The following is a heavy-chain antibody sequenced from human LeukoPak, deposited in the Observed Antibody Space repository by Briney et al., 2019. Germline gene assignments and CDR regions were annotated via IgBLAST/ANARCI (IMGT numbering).Heavy chain of an antibody. CDR1: GGSISSSSYY. V-gene: IGHV4-39*01. Sequence: SETLSLTCTVSGGSISSSSYYWGWIRQPPGKGLEWIGSIYYSGSTHYNPSLKSRVTISVDTSKNQFSLKLSSVTAADTAVYYCARHFPDYSSSYGDDYYYGMDVWGQGTTVTVSS. CDR2: IYYSGST. J-gene: IGHJ6*02. D-gene: IGHD6-6*01. CDR3: ARHFPDYSSSYGDDYYYGMDV.